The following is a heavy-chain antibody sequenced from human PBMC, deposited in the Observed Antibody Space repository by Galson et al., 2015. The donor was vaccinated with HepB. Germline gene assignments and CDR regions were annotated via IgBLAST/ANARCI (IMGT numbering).Heavy chain of an antibody. D-gene: IGHD1-26*01. V-gene: IGHV3-74*01. J-gene: IGHJ5*01. CDR2: INSDESST. CDR3: ARDREALDWFDS. CDR1: GFTFSSYW. Sequence: SLRLSCAASGFTFSSYWMHWVRQAPGKGLVWVSRINSDESSTDYADSVKGRFTISRDNAKNTLYLQMNSLRAEDTAIYYCARDREALDWFDSWGQGTLVTVSS.